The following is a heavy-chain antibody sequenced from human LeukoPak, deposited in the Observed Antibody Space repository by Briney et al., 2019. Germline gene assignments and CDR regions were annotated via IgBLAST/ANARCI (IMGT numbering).Heavy chain of an antibody. Sequence: GGSLRLSCAASGFTFRNYWMSWVRQAPRKGLEWVAIINEDGNTKYYVDSLKGRFTISRDNAKNSLYLQMSNLRAEDTAVYYCARDYWRSLEYWGQGTLVTVSS. D-gene: IGHD3-16*01. CDR1: GFTFRNYW. V-gene: IGHV3-7*03. CDR2: INEDGNTK. CDR3: ARDYWRSLEY. J-gene: IGHJ4*02.